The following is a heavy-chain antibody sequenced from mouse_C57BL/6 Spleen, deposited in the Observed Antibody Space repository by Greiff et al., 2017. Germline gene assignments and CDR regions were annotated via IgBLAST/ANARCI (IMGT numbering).Heavy chain of an antibody. Sequence: EVHLVESGGGLVKPGGSLKLSCAASGFTFSDYGMHWVRQAPEKGLEWVAYISSGSSTIYYADTVKGRFTISRDNAKNTLFLQMTSLRSEDTAMYYCARTGLDYYAMDYWGQGTSVTVSS. CDR2: ISSGSSTI. CDR1: GFTFSDYG. CDR3: ARTGLDYYAMDY. V-gene: IGHV5-17*01. J-gene: IGHJ4*01.